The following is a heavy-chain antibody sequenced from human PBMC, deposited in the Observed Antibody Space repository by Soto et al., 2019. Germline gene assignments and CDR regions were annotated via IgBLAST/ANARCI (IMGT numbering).Heavy chain of an antibody. J-gene: IGHJ4*02. V-gene: IGHV3-48*02. D-gene: IGHD6-19*01. CDR1: GFTFSSYS. Sequence: EVQLVESGGGFVQPGGSLRLSCEASGFTFSSYSMNWVRHAPGKGLEWVSYITNDSGIKSYAESVKGRFAISRDNAEKSVYLQMNSLRDEDTAVYYCARVYSSGWYFDYWGQGTLVTVSS. CDR3: ARVYSSGWYFDY. CDR2: ITNDSGIK.